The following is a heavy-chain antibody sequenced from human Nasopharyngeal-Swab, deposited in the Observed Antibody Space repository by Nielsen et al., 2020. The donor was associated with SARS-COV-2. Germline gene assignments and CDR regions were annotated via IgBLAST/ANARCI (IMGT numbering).Heavy chain of an antibody. Sequence: GESLKISCAASGFTFSGYYMSWIRQAPGKGLEWVSYISSSGSTIYYAESVKGRFTISRDNAKNSLYLQMNSLRAEDTAVYYCASEVGATTYDYWGQGTLVTVSS. CDR3: ASEVGATTYDY. CDR1: GFTFSGYY. J-gene: IGHJ4*02. CDR2: ISSSGSTI. V-gene: IGHV3-11*04. D-gene: IGHD1-26*01.